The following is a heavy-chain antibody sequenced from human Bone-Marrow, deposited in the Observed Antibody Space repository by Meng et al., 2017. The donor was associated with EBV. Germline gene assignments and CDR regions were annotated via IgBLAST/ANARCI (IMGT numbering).Heavy chain of an antibody. CDR1: GFTFSKCG. CDR3: ARASNTIDEYADHVGVDY. V-gene: IGHV3-33*01. CDR2: IWYDGSNT. J-gene: IGHJ4*02. Sequence: QVQLVESGXGVVQPGASLRLSCSTSGFTFSKCGMHWVRQAPGKGLEWVALIWYDGSNTYYMDSVRGRFTISRDDSKNTLYLQMNSLRDEDTAVYYCARASNTIDEYADHVGVDYWGQGTLVNVSS. D-gene: IGHD3-16*01.